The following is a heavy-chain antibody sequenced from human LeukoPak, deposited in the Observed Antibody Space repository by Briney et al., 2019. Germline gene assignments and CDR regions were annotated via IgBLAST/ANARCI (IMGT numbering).Heavy chain of an antibody. CDR3: TSFPRADTRDIVFDF. CDR2: ISGSGDNT. Sequence: PGGSLRLSCAASGFTFSSHAMTWVRQAPGKGLEWVSVISGSGDNTDYADSVKGRFTISRDNSRNTVYLQMNSLRAEDTAVYYCTSFPRADTRDIVFDFWGQGALVTVSS. V-gene: IGHV3-23*01. J-gene: IGHJ4*02. D-gene: IGHD2-15*01. CDR1: GFTFSSHA.